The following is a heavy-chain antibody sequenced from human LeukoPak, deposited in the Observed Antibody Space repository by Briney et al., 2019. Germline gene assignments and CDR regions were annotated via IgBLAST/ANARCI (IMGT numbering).Heavy chain of an antibody. V-gene: IGHV4-34*01. J-gene: IGHJ3*02. Sequence: PSETLSLTCAVYGGSFSGYYWSWIRQPPGKGLEWIGEINHSGSTNYNPSLKSRVTISVDTSKNQFSLKLSSVTAADTAAYYCARGGEVGTYSSPHDAFDIWGQGTMVTVSS. CDR1: GGSFSGYY. D-gene: IGHD6-13*01. CDR2: INHSGST. CDR3: ARGGEVGTYSSPHDAFDI.